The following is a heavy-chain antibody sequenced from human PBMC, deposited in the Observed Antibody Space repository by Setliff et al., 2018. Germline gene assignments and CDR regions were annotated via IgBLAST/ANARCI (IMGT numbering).Heavy chain of an antibody. CDR2: INHSGST. V-gene: IGHV4-39*07. Sequence: ASETLSLTCTVSGGSISSSSYYWSWIRQPPGKGLEWIGEINHSGSTNYNPSLKSRVTISVDTSKNQFSLKLSSVTAADTAVYYCARALGATITHFDYWGQGTLVTVPQ. D-gene: IGHD1-26*01. CDR1: GGSISSSSYY. J-gene: IGHJ4*02. CDR3: ARALGATITHFDY.